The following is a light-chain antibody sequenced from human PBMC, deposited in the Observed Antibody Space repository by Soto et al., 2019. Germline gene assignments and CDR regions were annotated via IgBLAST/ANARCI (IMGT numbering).Light chain of an antibody. CDR1: QSVSSY. CDR2: DAS. CDR3: QQRSNFPST. Sequence: EIVLTQSPATLSLSPGERATLSCRASQSVSSYLAWYQQKPGQAPRLLIYDASNRATGIPARFSGSGSGTNFTLTISRLEPEDFAIYYCQQRSNFPSTFGQGTRLEIK. J-gene: IGKJ5*01. V-gene: IGKV3-11*01.